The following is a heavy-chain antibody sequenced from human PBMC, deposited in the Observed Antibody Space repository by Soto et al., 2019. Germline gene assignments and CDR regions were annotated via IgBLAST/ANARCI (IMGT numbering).Heavy chain of an antibody. CDR1: GFTFSSYT. V-gene: IGHV3-23*01. D-gene: IGHD7-27*01. Sequence: EVQLLESGGGLVQPGGSRRLSCPASGFTFSSYTMSWVRQGPGKGLEWVSGISSSGGSTVYADSVKGRFTISRDNFKNTLYLQMNSLRAEDTAVYYCAKGWGDYWGQGTPVTVSS. J-gene: IGHJ4*02. CDR2: ISSSGGST. CDR3: AKGWGDY.